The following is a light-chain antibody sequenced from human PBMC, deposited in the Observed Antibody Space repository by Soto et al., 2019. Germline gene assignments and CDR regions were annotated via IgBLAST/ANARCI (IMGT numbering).Light chain of an antibody. CDR3: MLGTPLPT. J-gene: IGKJ1*01. CDR2: KVS. V-gene: IGKV2-30*01. CDR1: QSLVYRDGNTY. Sequence: DVVMTQSPLSLPVTLGQPASISCRSSQSLVYRDGNTYLSWLQQRPRQSPRRLIYKVSNRDSGDPDRVGVSRAGTDFTLKVSRVQAEDVGISYCMLGTPLPTFGQGTKVEIK.